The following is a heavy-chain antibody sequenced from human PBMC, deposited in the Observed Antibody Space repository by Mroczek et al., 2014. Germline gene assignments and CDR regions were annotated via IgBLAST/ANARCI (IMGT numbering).Heavy chain of an antibody. V-gene: IGHV4-31*03. J-gene: IGHJ4*02. CDR2: IYYSGST. CDR1: GGSISSGGYY. D-gene: IGHD1-26*01. CDR3: ASLYSGSYYFDY. Sequence: QVQLQQWGPGLVKPSQTLSLTCTVSGGSISSGGYYWSWIRQHPGKGLEWIGYIYYSGSTYYNPSLKSRVTISVDTSKNQFSLKLSSVTAADTAVYYCASLYSGSYYFDYWGQGTLVTVSS.